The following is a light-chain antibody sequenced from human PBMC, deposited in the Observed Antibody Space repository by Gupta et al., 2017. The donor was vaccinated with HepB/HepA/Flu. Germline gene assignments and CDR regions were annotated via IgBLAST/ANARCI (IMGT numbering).Light chain of an antibody. CDR3: SSYAGSNKLV. V-gene: IGLV2-8*01. J-gene: IGLJ2*01. Sequence: QSALTQPPSASGSPGQPVTISCTGTSSDVGGYNYVSWYQQHPGKPPKLMIYEVSKRPSGVPDRFSGSKSGNTASLTVSGLQAEDEADYYCSSYAGSNKLVFGGGTKLT. CDR2: EVS. CDR1: SSDVGGYNY.